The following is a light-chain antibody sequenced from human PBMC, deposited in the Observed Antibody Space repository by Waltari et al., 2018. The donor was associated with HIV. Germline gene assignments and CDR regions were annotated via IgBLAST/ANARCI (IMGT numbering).Light chain of an antibody. CDR1: QRVSTSNY. Sequence: IVLTQSPGTLSLSPGERATLSRRARQRVSTSNYLAWNKQTPGQAPRLLICAASNRVTGIPDRFSGGGAGTDFTLTISRLEPEDLAVYYCQHYGSSPTFGQGTKVEIK. V-gene: IGKV3-20*01. CDR2: AAS. CDR3: QHYGSSPT. J-gene: IGKJ1*01.